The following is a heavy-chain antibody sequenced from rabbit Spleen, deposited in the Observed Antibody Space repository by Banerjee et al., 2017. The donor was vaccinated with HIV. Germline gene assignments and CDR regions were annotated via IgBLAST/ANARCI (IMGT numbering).Heavy chain of an antibody. V-gene: IGHV1S45*01. CDR1: GFSFSRGYD. CDR3: ARDGTGGSYFAL. Sequence: QEQLEESGGGLVTPEGSLTLTCKASGFSFSRGYDMCWVRQAPGKGPEWIGCILTTNDNTYYANWAKGRFTISKTSSTTVTLQMTSLTAADTATYFCARDGTGGSYFALWGPGTLVTVS. J-gene: IGHJ4*01. CDR2: ILTTNDNT. D-gene: IGHD8-1*01.